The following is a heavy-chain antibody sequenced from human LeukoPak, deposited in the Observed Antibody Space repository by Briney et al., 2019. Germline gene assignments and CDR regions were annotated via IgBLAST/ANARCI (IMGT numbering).Heavy chain of an antibody. D-gene: IGHD3-3*01. CDR1: GGSISSSSHY. Sequence: PSETLSLTCTVSGGSISSSSHYWGWIRQPPGKEPEWIGALYYSGSTFYNPSLESRVTISVDTSKNHFSLNLTSVTAAETAVYYCVRHHYDFWNGLYYMDVWGKGTTVTVSS. CDR2: LYYSGST. V-gene: IGHV4-39*01. CDR3: VRHHYDFWNGLYYMDV. J-gene: IGHJ6*03.